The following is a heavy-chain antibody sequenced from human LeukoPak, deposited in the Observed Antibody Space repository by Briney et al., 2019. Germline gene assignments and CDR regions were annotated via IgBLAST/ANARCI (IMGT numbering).Heavy chain of an antibody. CDR1: GGSISSGGYY. Sequence: SETLSLTCTVSGGSISSGGYYWSWIRQHPGKGLEWIGYIYYSGSTYYNPSLKSRVTISVDTSKNQFSLKLSSVTAADTAEYYCARKKLGINPAFDYWGQGTLITVSS. CDR2: IYYSGST. V-gene: IGHV4-31*03. CDR3: ARKKLGINPAFDY. D-gene: IGHD7-27*01. J-gene: IGHJ4*02.